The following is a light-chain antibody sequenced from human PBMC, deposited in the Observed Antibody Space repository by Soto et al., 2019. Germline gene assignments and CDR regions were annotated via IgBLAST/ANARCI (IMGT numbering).Light chain of an antibody. J-gene: IGLJ1*01. V-gene: IGLV3-21*02. CDR3: QVWDSTNDHFV. Sequence: SYELTQPPSVSVAPGQTARITCGGNNIGRKSVHWYQQKPGQAPVLAVFDDSDRPSGIPERFSGSNSGNTATLTISSVEAGDEADYFCQVWDSTNDHFVFGNGTKVTVL. CDR1: NIGRKS. CDR2: DDS.